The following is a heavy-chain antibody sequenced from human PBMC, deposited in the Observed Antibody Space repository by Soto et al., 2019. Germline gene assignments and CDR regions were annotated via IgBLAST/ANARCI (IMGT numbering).Heavy chain of an antibody. V-gene: IGHV3-64D*08. CDR3: VKDLGVDCSGGSCYPGYSYGNAAGVY. CDR1: GFTFSSYA. D-gene: IGHD2-15*01. CDR2: ISSNGGST. J-gene: IGHJ4*02. Sequence: EVQLVESGGGLVQPGGSLRLSCSASGFTFSSYAMHWVRQAPGKGLEYVSAISSNGGSTYYADSVKGRFTISRDNSKNTLYLQMSSLRAEDTAVYYCVKDLGVDCSGGSCYPGYSYGNAAGVYWGQGTLVTVSS.